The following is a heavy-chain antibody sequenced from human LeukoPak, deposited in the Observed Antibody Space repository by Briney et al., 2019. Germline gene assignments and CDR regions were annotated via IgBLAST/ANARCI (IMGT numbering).Heavy chain of an antibody. CDR3: ARGLYLYYYDSSGVGHAFDI. Sequence: GASVKVSCKASGYTFTSYDINWVRQVTGQGLEWMGWMNPKSGNTGYAQKFQGRVTITRNTSISTAYMELSSLRSEDTAVYYCARGLYLYYYDSSGVGHAFDIWGQGTMVTVSS. J-gene: IGHJ3*02. V-gene: IGHV1-8*03. CDR2: MNPKSGNT. D-gene: IGHD3-22*01. CDR1: GYTFTSYD.